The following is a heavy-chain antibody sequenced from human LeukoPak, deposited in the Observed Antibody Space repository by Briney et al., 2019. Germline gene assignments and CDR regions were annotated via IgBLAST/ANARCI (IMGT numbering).Heavy chain of an antibody. J-gene: IGHJ6*04. CDR2: ISGSGGST. D-gene: IGHD3-10*02. V-gene: IGHV3-23*01. CDR3: AELGITMIGGV. Sequence: AGGSLRLSCAASGFTFDDYGMSWVRHAPGKGLEWVSAISGSGGSTYYADSVKGRFTISRDNSKNTLYLQMNSLRAEDTAVYYCAELGITMIGGVWGKGTTVTISS. CDR1: GFTFDDYG.